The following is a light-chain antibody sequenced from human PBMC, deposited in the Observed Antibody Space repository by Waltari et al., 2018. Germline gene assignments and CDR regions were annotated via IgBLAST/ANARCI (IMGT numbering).Light chain of an antibody. V-gene: IGKV1-5*03. CDR3: QQYSSYWT. CDR2: KAS. Sequence: DIQMTQSPSTLSASVGDRVTITCRASQTLSSWLAWYQQKPGKAPKVLIYKASSLESGVPSRFSGSGSGTEFTLTISNLQPDDFATYFCQQYSSYWTFGQGTKVEIK. CDR1: QTLSSW. J-gene: IGKJ1*01.